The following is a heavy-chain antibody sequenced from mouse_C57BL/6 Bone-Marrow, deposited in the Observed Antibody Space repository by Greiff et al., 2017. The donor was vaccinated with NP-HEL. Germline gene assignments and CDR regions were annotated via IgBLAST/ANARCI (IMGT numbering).Heavy chain of an antibody. CDR1: GFTFNTYA. J-gene: IGHJ2*01. CDR3: VRDRDSYYFDY. D-gene: IGHD1-2*01. Sequence: EVKLVESGGGLVQPKGSLKLSCAASGFTFNTYAMHWVRQAPGKGLEWVARISSKSSNYATYYADSVKDRFTISTDDSQSMLYLQMNNLKTEDTAMYYCVRDRDSYYFDYWGQGTTLTVSS. CDR2: ISSKSSNYAT. V-gene: IGHV10-3*01.